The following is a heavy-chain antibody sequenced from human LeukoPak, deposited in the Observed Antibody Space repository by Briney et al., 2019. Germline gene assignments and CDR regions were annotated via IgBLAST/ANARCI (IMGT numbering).Heavy chain of an antibody. Sequence: SETLSLTCTVSGGSIGTYSWNWIRQPPGKGLEWIGYIYYSGSTNYNPSLKSRVTISVDTSKNQFSLKLSSVTAADTAVYYCARLCLTLHDAFDIWGQGTMVTVSS. CDR3: ARLCLTLHDAFDI. CDR1: GGSIGTYS. J-gene: IGHJ3*02. CDR2: IYYSGST. V-gene: IGHV4-59*08. D-gene: IGHD3-16*01.